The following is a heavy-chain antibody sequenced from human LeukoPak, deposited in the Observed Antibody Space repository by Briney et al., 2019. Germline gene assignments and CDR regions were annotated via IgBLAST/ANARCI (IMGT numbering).Heavy chain of an antibody. Sequence: GGSLKLSCAASGFTFSGSAMHWVRQASGKGLGWVGRIRSKANSYATAYAASVKGRFTISRDDSKNTAYLQMNSLKTEDTAVYYCTRERDIWFGELSPLYYYYMDVWGKGTTVTVSS. CDR3: TRERDIWFGELSPLYYYYMDV. CDR1: GFTFSGSA. J-gene: IGHJ6*03. V-gene: IGHV3-73*01. D-gene: IGHD3-10*01. CDR2: IRSKANSYAT.